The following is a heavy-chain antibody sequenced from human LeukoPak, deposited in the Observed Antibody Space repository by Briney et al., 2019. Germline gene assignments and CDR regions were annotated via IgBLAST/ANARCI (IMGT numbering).Heavy chain of an antibody. D-gene: IGHD6-19*01. CDR2: IYYSGST. CDR3: ARERLSSGWAFDI. V-gene: IGHV4-39*07. CDR1: GGSISSSSYY. J-gene: IGHJ3*02. Sequence: ASETLSLTCGVSGGSISSSSYYWGWIRQPPGKGLEWIGSIYYSGSTYYNPSLKSRVTISVDTSKNQFSLKLSSVTAADTAVYYCARERLSSGWAFDIWGQGTMVTVSS.